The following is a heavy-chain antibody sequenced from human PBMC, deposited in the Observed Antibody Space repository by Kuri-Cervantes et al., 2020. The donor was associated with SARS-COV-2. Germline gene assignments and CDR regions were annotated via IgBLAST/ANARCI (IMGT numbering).Heavy chain of an antibody. CDR2: MNPKIDIS. J-gene: IGHJ4*02. D-gene: IGHD1-26*01. CDR3: ARKTRGTFHLDY. V-gene: IGHV1-8*01. Sequence: ASVKVSRKASGYTFTGYDINWVRQAPGQGLEWVGWMNPKIDISGSVKKFQGRVTMTRDTSTNTAYMELTSLGSQDTAVYYCARKTRGTFHLDYWGPGTPVTVSS. CDR1: GYTFTGYD.